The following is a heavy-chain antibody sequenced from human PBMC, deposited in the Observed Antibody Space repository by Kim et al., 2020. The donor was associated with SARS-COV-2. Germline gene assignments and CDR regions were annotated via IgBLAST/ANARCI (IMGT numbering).Heavy chain of an antibody. D-gene: IGHD3-16*01. CDR2: KT. Sequence: KTKYSQKFQGRVTISRDTSANTAYMERRSLTTEDTAFYYCARDMIPTVYDYWGQGTLVTVSS. J-gene: IGHJ4*02. CDR3: ARDMIPTVYDY. V-gene: IGHV1-3*01.